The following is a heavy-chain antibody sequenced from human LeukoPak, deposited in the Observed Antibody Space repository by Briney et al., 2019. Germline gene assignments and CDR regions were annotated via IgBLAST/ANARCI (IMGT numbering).Heavy chain of an antibody. CDR1: GGSISSSSYY. CDR3: SRLVYHFWSGPGNYYYYMDV. D-gene: IGHD3-3*01. V-gene: IGHV4-61*02. CDR2: IYTSGST. Sequence: SETLSLTCTVSGGSISSSSYYWSWIRQPAGKGLEWIGRIYTSGSTNYNPSLKSRVTMSVDTSKNQFSLKLSSVTAADTAVYYWSRLVYHFWSGPGNYYYYMDVWGKGTTVTVSS. J-gene: IGHJ6*03.